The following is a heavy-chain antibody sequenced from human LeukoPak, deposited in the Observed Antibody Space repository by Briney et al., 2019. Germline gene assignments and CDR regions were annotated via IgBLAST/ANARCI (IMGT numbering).Heavy chain of an antibody. CDR1: RLTFRDFA. Sequence: GGSLTHSCAASRLTFRDFAVRWVRPAPGKEREGVSAGSGRGEGTYYADSVKGRFAISRESSKNTLPVPMNCLKAEGASASYCAKLEGQHLVEYYFDYWGQGTLVTVSS. J-gene: IGHJ4*02. V-gene: IGHV3-23*01. D-gene: IGHD6-13*01. CDR3: AKLEGQHLVEYYFDY. CDR2: GSGRGEGT.